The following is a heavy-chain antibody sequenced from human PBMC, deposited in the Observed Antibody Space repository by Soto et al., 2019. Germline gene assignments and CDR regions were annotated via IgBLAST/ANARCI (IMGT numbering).Heavy chain of an antibody. CDR1: GLTFSNYA. Sequence: EGSLRLSCAPSGLTFSNYAMSWVRQAPGGGLEWVSSMSGSSSTTYYADSVRGRFTISRDRSKNTLYLQMSSLRAEDTALYYCAKNQERELPRVIDFWGQGTLVTVSS. J-gene: IGHJ4*02. D-gene: IGHD1-7*01. V-gene: IGHV3-23*01. CDR2: MSGSSSTT. CDR3: AKNQERELPRVIDF.